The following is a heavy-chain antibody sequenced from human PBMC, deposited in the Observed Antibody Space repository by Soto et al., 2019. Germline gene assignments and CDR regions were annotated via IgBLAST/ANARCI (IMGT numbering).Heavy chain of an antibody. CDR1: GITFSTYA. Sequence: GASVKVSCKASGITFSTYAIHWVRQAPGQGLEWMGWINAGSGNTRYAQKFQGRVTMTRDTSTSAVYMELSSLRSEDTAVYYCARLHYDFWSGYTTYGMDVWGQGTTVTVSS. D-gene: IGHD3-3*01. V-gene: IGHV1-3*01. CDR2: INAGSGNT. J-gene: IGHJ6*02. CDR3: ARLHYDFWSGYTTYGMDV.